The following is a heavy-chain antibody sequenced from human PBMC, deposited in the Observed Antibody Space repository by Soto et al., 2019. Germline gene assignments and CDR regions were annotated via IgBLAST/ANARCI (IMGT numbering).Heavy chain of an antibody. CDR3: AHSKTSGMRYYFDY. CDR1: GFSLSTTRVG. V-gene: IGHV2-5*01. J-gene: IGHJ4*02. Sequence: QITLKESGPTLVKPTQTLTLTCTFSGFSLSTTRVGVRWIRQPTGEALECLALLSWNDDKLYSPSLKRRLTTTMDTSKIQVVPTLTNMDPVAPATYYCAHSKTSGMRYYFDYWGQGPLVTVSS. CDR2: LSWNDDK.